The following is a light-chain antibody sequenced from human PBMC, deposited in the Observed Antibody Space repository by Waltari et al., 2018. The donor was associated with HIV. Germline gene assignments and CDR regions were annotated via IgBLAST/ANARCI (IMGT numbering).Light chain of an antibody. Sequence: QSVLTQPPSASGTPGQRVTISCSGSSSNIGSKYVYWYQQLPGTAPKLLIYRNNQRPSGVPDRFSCSKSGTSASLAISGVRSEDEADYYCAAWDDSLLFGGGTKLTVL. CDR1: SSNIGSKY. CDR3: AAWDDSLL. J-gene: IGLJ2*01. CDR2: RNN. V-gene: IGLV1-47*01.